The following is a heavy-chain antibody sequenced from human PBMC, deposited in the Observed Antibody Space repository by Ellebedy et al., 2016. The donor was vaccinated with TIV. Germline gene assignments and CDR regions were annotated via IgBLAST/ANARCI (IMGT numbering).Heavy chain of an antibody. V-gene: IGHV1-69*04. CDR2: IIPILGIA. CDR3: ARGFRYGSGRWPLDH. CDR1: GGTFSSYA. J-gene: IGHJ4*02. Sequence: AASVKVSCKASGGTFSSYAISWVRQAPGQGLEWMGRIIPILGIANYAQKFQGRVTITADKSTSTAYMELRSLRSDDTAVYYCARGFRYGSGRWPLDHWGQGTLVTVSS. D-gene: IGHD4-23*01.